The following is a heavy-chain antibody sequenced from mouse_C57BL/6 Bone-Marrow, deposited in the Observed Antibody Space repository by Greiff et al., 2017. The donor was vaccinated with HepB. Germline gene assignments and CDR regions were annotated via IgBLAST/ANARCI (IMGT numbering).Heavy chain of an antibody. J-gene: IGHJ2*01. CDR1: GYTFTSYW. Sequence: QVQLQQPGAELVKPGASVKLSCKASGYTFTSYWMHWVKQRPGQGLEWIGMIHPNSGSTNYNEKFKSKATLTVDKSSSTAYMQLSSLTSEDSAVYYGARPGSSYVGLDYWGQGTTRTVSS. V-gene: IGHV1-64*01. CDR3: ARPGSSYVGLDY. D-gene: IGHD1-1*01. CDR2: IHPNSGST.